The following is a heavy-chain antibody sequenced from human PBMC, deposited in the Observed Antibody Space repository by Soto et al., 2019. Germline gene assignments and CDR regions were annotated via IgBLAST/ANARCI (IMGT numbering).Heavy chain of an antibody. J-gene: IGHJ6*02. Sequence: SETLSLTCAVYGGSFSGYYWSWIRQPPGKGLEWIGEINHSGSTNYNPSLKSRVTISVDTSKNQFSLKLSSVTAADTAVYYCARGRYYCGSGKAPDYYYGMDVWGQGTTVTVS. CDR2: INHSGST. V-gene: IGHV4-34*01. CDR1: GGSFSGYY. CDR3: ARGRYYCGSGKAPDYYYGMDV. D-gene: IGHD3-10*01.